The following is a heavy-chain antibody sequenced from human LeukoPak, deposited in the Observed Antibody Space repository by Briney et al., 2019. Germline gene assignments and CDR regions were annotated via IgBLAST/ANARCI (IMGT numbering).Heavy chain of an antibody. Sequence: SETLSLTCAVYGGSFSGYYWSWIRQPPGKGLEWIGEINHSGSTNYNPSLKSRVTISVDTSKNQFSLKLSSVTAADTAVYYCARDFKRFGELLNDYWGQGTLVTVSS. CDR3: ARDFKRFGELLNDY. V-gene: IGHV4-34*01. CDR1: GGSFSGYY. D-gene: IGHD3-10*01. CDR2: INHSGST. J-gene: IGHJ4*02.